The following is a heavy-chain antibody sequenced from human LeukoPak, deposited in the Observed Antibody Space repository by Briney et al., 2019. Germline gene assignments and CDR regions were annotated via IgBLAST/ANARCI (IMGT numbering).Heavy chain of an antibody. D-gene: IGHD6-13*01. CDR3: ARGTSAGGPISPFDF. CDR1: GFTFSKNW. J-gene: IGHJ4*02. Sequence: GGSLRLSCVASGFTFSKNWMHRVRQAPGKGLVWVSRIQGDGSNTNYADSVKGRFSISRGNAKNTVYLQMNSLRAEDTGIYYCARGTSAGGPISPFDFWGQGTVVTVSS. V-gene: IGHV3-74*01. CDR2: IQGDGSNT.